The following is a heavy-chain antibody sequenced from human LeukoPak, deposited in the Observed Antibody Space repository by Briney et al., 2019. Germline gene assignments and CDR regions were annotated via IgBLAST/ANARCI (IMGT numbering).Heavy chain of an antibody. Sequence: PSETLSLTCTVSGGSISSYYWSWIRQPPGKGLEWIGYIHNSGSTSYDPSLKSRVTISVDTSKNQFSLKLSSVTAADTAVYYCARSLMYYNILTGYSPQNFDYWGQETLVTVSS. CDR1: GGSISSYY. CDR3: ARSLMYYNILTGYSPQNFDY. D-gene: IGHD3-9*01. V-gene: IGHV4-59*01. J-gene: IGHJ4*02. CDR2: IHNSGST.